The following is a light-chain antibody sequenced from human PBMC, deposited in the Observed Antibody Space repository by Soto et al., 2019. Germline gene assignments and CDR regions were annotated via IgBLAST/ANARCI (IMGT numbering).Light chain of an antibody. V-gene: IGLV2-8*01. CDR3: SSYAASNNFYFV. CDR2: EVT. CDR1: SSDVGGYNY. Sequence: QLVLTQPPSASGSPGQSVTISCNGTSSDVGGYNYVSWYQQYPGRAPKLMIYEVTKRPSGVPDRFSGSKSGNTASLTVSGLQAEDEADYYCSSYAASNNFYFVFGGGTKLTVL. J-gene: IGLJ3*02.